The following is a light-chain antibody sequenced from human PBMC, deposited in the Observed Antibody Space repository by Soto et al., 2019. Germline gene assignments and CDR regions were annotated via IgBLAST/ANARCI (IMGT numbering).Light chain of an antibody. CDR1: SSDVGAYDY. J-gene: IGLJ1*01. CDR2: DVT. Sequence: QSVLTQPRSVSGCPGQSVTISCTGTSSDVGAYDYVSWYQQHPGKDPKLMIYDVTKRPSGVPDRFSGSKSGDTASLTISGLQAEDEADYYCSAYAGKSTYVFGTGTKVTV. V-gene: IGLV2-11*01. CDR3: SAYAGKSTYV.